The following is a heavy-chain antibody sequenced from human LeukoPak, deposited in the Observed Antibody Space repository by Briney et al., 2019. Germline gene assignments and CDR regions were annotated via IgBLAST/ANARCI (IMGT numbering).Heavy chain of an antibody. CDR2: ISAYNGNT. Sequence: ASVKVSCKASGYTFTSYGISWVRQAPGQGLEWMGWISAYNGNTNYAQKPQGRVTMTTDTSTSTAYMELRSLRSDDTAVYYCARDEGIAVAAEYFDYWGQGTLVTVSS. J-gene: IGHJ4*02. D-gene: IGHD6-19*01. CDR3: ARDEGIAVAAEYFDY. V-gene: IGHV1-18*01. CDR1: GYTFTSYG.